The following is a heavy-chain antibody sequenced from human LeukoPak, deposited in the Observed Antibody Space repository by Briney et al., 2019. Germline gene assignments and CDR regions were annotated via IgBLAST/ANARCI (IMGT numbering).Heavy chain of an antibody. V-gene: IGHV1-8*01. CDR2: MNPNSGNT. J-gene: IGHJ6*02. CDR1: GYTFTSYD. CDR3: ARGRDWDYYYGTDV. D-gene: IGHD3/OR15-3a*01. Sequence: ASVKVSCTASGYTFTSYDINWVRQATGRGLEWMGWMNPNSGNTGYAQKFQGRVTMTRNTSISTAYMELSSLRSEDTAVYYCARGRDWDYYYGTDVWGQGTTVTVSS.